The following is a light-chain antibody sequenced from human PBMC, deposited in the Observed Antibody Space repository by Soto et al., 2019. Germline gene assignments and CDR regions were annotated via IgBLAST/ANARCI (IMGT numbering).Light chain of an antibody. V-gene: IGKV1-39*01. CDR2: AAS. J-gene: IGKJ1*01. CDR1: QSISSY. Sequence: DIQMTQSPSSLSASVGDRVTITCRASQSISSYLNWYQQKPGKAPKLLIYAASSLQSGVPSRFSGSGSGTDFTLTISGLEAEDFAVYYCQQYGRSPSTFGQGTMVDIK. CDR3: QQYGRSPST.